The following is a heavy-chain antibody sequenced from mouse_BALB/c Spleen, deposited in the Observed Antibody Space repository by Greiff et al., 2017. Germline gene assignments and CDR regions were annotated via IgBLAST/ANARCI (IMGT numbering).Heavy chain of an antibody. Sequence: EVQRVESGGGLVKPGGSLKLSCAASGFTFSSYAMSWVRQTPEKRLEWVATISSGGSYTYYPDSVKGRFTISRDNAKNTLYLQMSSLRSEDTAMYYCARPAPFDYWGQGTTLTVSS. CDR3: ARPAPFDY. V-gene: IGHV5-9-3*01. J-gene: IGHJ2*01. CDR2: ISSGGSYT. D-gene: IGHD1-2*01. CDR1: GFTFSSYA.